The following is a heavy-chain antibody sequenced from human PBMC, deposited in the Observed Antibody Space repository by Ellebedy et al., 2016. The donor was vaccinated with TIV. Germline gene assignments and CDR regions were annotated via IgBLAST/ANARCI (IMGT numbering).Heavy chain of an antibody. D-gene: IGHD6-13*01. Sequence: SETLSLTXAVYGGSFSGYYWSWIHQPPGEGLEWIGEINHSGTSRYNPSLKSRVTISVDTSKNQVSLKMTSVTAADTAVYYCARVVRGTAAGITDALDIWGQGTMVTVSS. J-gene: IGHJ3*02. CDR2: INHSGTS. CDR3: ARVVRGTAAGITDALDI. CDR1: GGSFSGYY. V-gene: IGHV4-34*01.